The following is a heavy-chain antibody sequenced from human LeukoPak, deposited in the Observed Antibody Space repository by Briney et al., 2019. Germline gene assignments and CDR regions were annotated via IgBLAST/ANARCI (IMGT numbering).Heavy chain of an antibody. CDR1: GFTFSNYA. D-gene: IGHD1-26*01. J-gene: IGHJ4*02. V-gene: IGHV3-21*01. Sequence: GGSLRLSCAGSGFTFSNYAMNWVRQAPGKGLEWVSSISSSSSYIFYADSVKGRFTISRDNAKNSLSLQMNSLRAEDTAVYYCARDKVVGATNFDYWGQGTLVTVSS. CDR2: ISSSSSYI. CDR3: ARDKVVGATNFDY.